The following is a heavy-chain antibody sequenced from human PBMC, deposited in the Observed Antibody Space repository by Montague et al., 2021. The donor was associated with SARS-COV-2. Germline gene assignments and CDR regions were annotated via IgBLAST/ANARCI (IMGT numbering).Heavy chain of an antibody. CDR1: GGSINSDY. V-gene: IGHV4-59*01. CDR2: IYYRGST. Sequence: SETLSLTCTVSGGSINSDYWSWIRQPPGKGLEWIGYIYYRGSTSYNPSLKSRVTISVDTSKNQFSPKLISVTAADTAVYYCAREDRWNWFDPWGQGILVTVSS. J-gene: IGHJ5*02. D-gene: IGHD5-24*01. CDR3: AREDRWNWFDP.